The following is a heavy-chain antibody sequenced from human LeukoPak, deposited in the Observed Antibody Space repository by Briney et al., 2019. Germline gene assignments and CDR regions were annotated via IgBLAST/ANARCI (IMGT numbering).Heavy chain of an antibody. V-gene: IGHV3-74*01. Sequence: GGSLRLSCAASGFSFRSYWMHWVRQAPGKGLVWVSRINSEGSSTIYADSVKGRLTVSRDNAKNTLDLQMNSLRAEDTAVYYCAKYSSGWYGCAFDIWGQGTMVSV. CDR2: INSEGSST. J-gene: IGHJ3*02. CDR3: AKYSSGWYGCAFDI. D-gene: IGHD6-19*01. CDR1: GFSFRSYW.